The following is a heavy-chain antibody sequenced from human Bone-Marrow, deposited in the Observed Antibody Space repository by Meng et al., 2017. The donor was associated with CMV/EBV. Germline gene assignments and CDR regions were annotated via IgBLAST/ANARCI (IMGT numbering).Heavy chain of an antibody. V-gene: IGHV4-34*01. CDR1: GGSFSEYF. D-gene: IGHD3-16*01. CDR3: VRGSRFEYYYNGMDV. Sequence: SEPLSLTCAVYGGSFSEYFWNWIRQPPGKGLEWIGELNHGGSTTYNPSLKTRVAISADMSKSQFSLRLTSVTAADTAVYYCVRGSRFEYYYNGMDVWGPGTTVTVSS. J-gene: IGHJ6*02. CDR2: LNHGGST.